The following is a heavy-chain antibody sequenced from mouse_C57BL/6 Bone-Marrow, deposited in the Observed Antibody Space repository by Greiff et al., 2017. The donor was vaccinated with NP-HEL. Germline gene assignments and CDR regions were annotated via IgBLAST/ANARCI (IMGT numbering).Heavy chain of an antibody. V-gene: IGHV1-81*01. CDR2: IYPRSGNT. J-gene: IGHJ2*01. Sequence: QVQLQQSGAELARPGASVKLSCKASGYTFTSYGISWVKQRTGQGLEWIGEIYPRSGNTYYNEKFKGKATLTADKSSSTAYMELRSLTSEDSAVYFCARLGAVSTTVVEGYWGQGTTLTVSS. D-gene: IGHD1-1*01. CDR3: ARLGAVSTTVVEGY. CDR1: GYTFTSYG.